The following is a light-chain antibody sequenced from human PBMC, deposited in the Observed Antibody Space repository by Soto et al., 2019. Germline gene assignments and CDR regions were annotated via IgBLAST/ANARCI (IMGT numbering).Light chain of an antibody. CDR3: CSLTTSHTYV. Sequence: QSVLTQPASVSGSPGQSITISCTGGSSDIGGYNYVSWFQQHPGKVPKLMIYEVTNRPSGVSNRFSGSKSGSTASLTISGLQADDEADYYCCSLTTSHTYVFGSGTKVTVL. CDR1: SSDIGGYNY. J-gene: IGLJ1*01. V-gene: IGLV2-14*01. CDR2: EVT.